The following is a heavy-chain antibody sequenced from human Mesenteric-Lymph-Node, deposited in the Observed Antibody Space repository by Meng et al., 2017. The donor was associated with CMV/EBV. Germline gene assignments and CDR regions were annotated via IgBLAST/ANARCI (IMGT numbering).Heavy chain of an antibody. D-gene: IGHD7-27*01. CDR3: ARDRPTGGHYYGMDV. V-gene: IGHV1-46*01. Sequence: ASVKVSCKASGYTFTNYDMNWVRQATGQGLQWMGVINYSAGTATYAQKFQGRVTMTRDTSTNTVYMELSSLRSEDTAVYYCARDRPTGGHYYGMDVWGQGTTVTVSS. CDR2: INYSAGTA. CDR1: GYTFTNYD. J-gene: IGHJ6*02.